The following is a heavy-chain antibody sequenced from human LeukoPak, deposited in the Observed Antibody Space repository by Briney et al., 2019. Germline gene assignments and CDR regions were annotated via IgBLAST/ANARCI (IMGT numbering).Heavy chain of an antibody. Sequence: GESLKISCKGSGYSFTSYWVGWVRQMPGKGLEWMGIIYPGDSDTRYNPSFRGQVTISADKSISTAYLQWSSLKASDTAMYYCARRRSCSGGSCYEHFDYWGQGTLVTVRS. V-gene: IGHV5-51*01. D-gene: IGHD2-15*01. CDR2: IYPGDSDT. CDR3: ARRRSCSGGSCYEHFDY. CDR1: GYSFTSYW. J-gene: IGHJ4*02.